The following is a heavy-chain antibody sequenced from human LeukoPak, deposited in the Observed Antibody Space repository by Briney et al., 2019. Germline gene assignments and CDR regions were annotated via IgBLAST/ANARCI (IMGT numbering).Heavy chain of an antibody. CDR3: ARGATTDY. CDR2: ISSYSGST. CDR1: GGTFSSYA. V-gene: IGHV1-18*01. Sequence: ASVKVSCKASGGTFSSYAISWVRQAPGQGLEWVGWISSYSGSTEYALKLQGRVTMTTETSTNTAYTELRSLRSDDTAVYYCARGATTDYWGQGTLVTVSS. J-gene: IGHJ4*02. D-gene: IGHD1-26*01.